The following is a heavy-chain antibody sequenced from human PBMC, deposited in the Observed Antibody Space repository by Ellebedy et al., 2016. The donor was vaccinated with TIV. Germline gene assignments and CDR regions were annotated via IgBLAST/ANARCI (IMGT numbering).Heavy chain of an antibody. CDR2: FDPEDGET. V-gene: IGHV1-24*01. CDR3: ATPHLWLGFLDF. Sequence: AASVKVSCKVSGYTLTELSMHWVRQAPGKGLEWMGGFDPEDGETIYAQKFQGRVTMTEDTSTDTAYMEVSSLTSEDTAVYYCATPHLWLGFLDFWGQGTLVTVSS. CDR1: GYTLTELS. J-gene: IGHJ4*02. D-gene: IGHD5-18*01.